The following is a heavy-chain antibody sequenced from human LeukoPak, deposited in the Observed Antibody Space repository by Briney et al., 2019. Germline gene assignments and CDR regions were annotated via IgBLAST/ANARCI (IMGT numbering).Heavy chain of an antibody. D-gene: IGHD6-13*01. Sequence: PGGSLRLSCAASGFTFSDHYMSWIRQAPGKGLEWVSYIPSTSSYTSYADSVKGRFTISRDNAKNSLYLQMSSLRAEDTAVYYCARAANTAAGTPTLAIDYWGQGTLVTVSS. J-gene: IGHJ4*02. V-gene: IGHV3-11*05. CDR1: GFTFSDHY. CDR3: ARAANTAAGTPTLAIDY. CDR2: IPSTSSYT.